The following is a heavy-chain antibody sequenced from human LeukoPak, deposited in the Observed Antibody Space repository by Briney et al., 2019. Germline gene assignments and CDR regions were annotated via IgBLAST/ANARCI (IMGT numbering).Heavy chain of an antibody. CDR2: IWYDGSSQ. V-gene: IGHV3-33*01. Sequence: GGSLRLSCAASGFTFSSYGMNWVRQAPGKGLEWVAVIWYDGSSQYYADTVKGRFTISRDNSNNTLFLQMNSLRAEDTAVYYCAGDDRGSYSTNAIDYWGQGTLVTVSS. CDR1: GFTFSSYG. D-gene: IGHD1-26*01. J-gene: IGHJ4*02. CDR3: AGDDRGSYSTNAIDY.